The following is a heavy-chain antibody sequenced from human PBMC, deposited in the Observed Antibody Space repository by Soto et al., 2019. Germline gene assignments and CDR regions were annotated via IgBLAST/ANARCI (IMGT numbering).Heavy chain of an antibody. Sequence: QVQLQQWGAGLLKPSETLSLTCAVYGGSFSGYYWSWIRQPPGKGLEWIGEINHSGSTNYNPSLQSRVTISVDTSKNQCSLKLSAVTAADTAVYYCARGQSCSGGSCYSDLGYWGQGTLVTVSS. CDR2: INHSGST. J-gene: IGHJ4*02. CDR1: GGSFSGYY. D-gene: IGHD2-15*01. CDR3: ARGQSCSGGSCYSDLGY. V-gene: IGHV4-34*01.